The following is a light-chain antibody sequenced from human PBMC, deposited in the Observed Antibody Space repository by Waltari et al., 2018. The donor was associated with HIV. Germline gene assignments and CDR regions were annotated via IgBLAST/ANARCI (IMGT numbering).Light chain of an antibody. J-gene: IGLJ3*02. CDR1: SSDVGSTNL. CDR2: EGS. Sequence: SALTHPASVSGSPGQSITISCTGTSSDVGSTNLVSWYQQHPGKAPKLMIYEGSKRPSGVSNRFSGSKSGNTASLTISGLQAEDEADYYCCSYAGSSTLVFGGGTKLTVL. V-gene: IGLV2-23*01. CDR3: CSYAGSSTLV.